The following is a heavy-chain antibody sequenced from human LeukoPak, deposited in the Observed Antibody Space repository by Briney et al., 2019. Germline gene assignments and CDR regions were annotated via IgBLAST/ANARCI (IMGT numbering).Heavy chain of an antibody. V-gene: IGHV1-18*04. CDR2: ISAYNGNT. Sequence: VASVKVSCTASGYTFTGYYMHWVRQAPGQGLEWMGWISAYNGNTNYAQKLQGRVTMTTDTSTSTAYMELRSLRSDDTAVYYCAATTSGWYPMSAFDIWGQGTMVTVSS. CDR3: AATTSGWYPMSAFDI. J-gene: IGHJ3*02. CDR1: GYTFTGYY. D-gene: IGHD6-19*01.